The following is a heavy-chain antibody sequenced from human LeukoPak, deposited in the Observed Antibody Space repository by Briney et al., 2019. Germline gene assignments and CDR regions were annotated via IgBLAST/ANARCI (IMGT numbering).Heavy chain of an antibody. CDR2: IYYSGGT. V-gene: IGHV4-39*01. CDR1: GGSTSSSSYY. Sequence: PSETLSLTCTVSGGSTSSSSYYWGWIRQPPGKGLEWIGSIYYSGGTYYNPSLKSRVTISVDTSKNQFSLKLSSVTAADTAVYYCYYYYYYMDVWGKGTTVTVSS. CDR3: YYYYYYMDV. J-gene: IGHJ6*03.